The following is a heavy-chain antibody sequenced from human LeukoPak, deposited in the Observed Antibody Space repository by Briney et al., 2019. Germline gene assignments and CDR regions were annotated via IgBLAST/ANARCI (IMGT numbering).Heavy chain of an antibody. Sequence: ASVKVSCKASGYTFTGYYMHWVRQAPGQGVEWMGWINPNSGGTNYAQKFQGRVTMTRDTSISTAYMELSRLRSDDTAVYYCARTYYDILTGYYYFGYWGQGTLVTVSS. J-gene: IGHJ4*02. CDR3: ARTYYDILTGYYYFGY. CDR1: GYTFTGYY. V-gene: IGHV1-2*02. D-gene: IGHD3-9*01. CDR2: INPNSGGT.